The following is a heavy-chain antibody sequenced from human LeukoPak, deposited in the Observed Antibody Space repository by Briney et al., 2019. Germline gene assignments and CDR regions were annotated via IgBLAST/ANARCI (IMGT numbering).Heavy chain of an antibody. D-gene: IGHD2/OR15-2a*01. CDR3: ARGSSFSMN. CDR2: ISSNGGST. Sequence: PGRSLRLSCAASGFTFSSYGMHWVRQAPGKGLEYVSAISSNGGSTYYANSVKGRFTISRDNSKNTLYLQMGSLRAEDMAVYYCARGSSFSMNWGQGTLVTVSS. J-gene: IGHJ4*02. V-gene: IGHV3-64*01. CDR1: GFTFSSYG.